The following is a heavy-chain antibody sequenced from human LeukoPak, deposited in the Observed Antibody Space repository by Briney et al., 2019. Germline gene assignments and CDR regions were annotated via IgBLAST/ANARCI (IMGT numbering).Heavy chain of an antibody. D-gene: IGHD3/OR15-3a*01. CDR1: GLIFSHYT. Sequence: GGSRRLSCAASGLIFSHYTMTWVRRAPGKGLEWVSHIRSNGDDIRYADFVEGRFTISRDDAKNSLFLQMNSLRAEDTAVYYCARDKDWAFDSWGQGTLVTVSS. J-gene: IGHJ4*02. V-gene: IGHV3-21*05. CDR2: IRSNGDDI. CDR3: ARDKDWAFDS.